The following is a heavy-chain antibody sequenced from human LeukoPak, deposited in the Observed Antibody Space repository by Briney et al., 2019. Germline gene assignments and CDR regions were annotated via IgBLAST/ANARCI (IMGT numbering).Heavy chain of an antibody. V-gene: IGHV4-59*08. J-gene: IGHJ4*02. Sequence: PSETLSLTCTVSGGSFSGYYWSWIRQPPGKGLEWIGYIFYSGSTNYNPSLKSRVTISVDTSKNQFSLKLSSVTAADTAVYYCAGMAATYYFDYWGQGTLVTVSS. D-gene: IGHD2-15*01. CDR3: AGMAATYYFDY. CDR2: IFYSGST. CDR1: GGSFSGYY.